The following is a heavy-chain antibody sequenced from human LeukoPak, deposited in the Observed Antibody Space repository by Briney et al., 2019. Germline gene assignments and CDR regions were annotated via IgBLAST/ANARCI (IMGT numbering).Heavy chain of an antibody. J-gene: IGHJ4*02. CDR1: GGSISSGGYS. V-gene: IGHV4-30-2*01. Sequence: SETLSLTCAVSGGSISSGGYSWSWIRQPPGKGLEWIGYIYHSGSTYYNPSLKSRVTISVDRSKNQFSLKLSSVTVADTAVYYCARDYYDSSGSYFDYWGQGTLVTVSS. CDR3: ARDYYDSSGSYFDY. D-gene: IGHD3-22*01. CDR2: IYHSGST.